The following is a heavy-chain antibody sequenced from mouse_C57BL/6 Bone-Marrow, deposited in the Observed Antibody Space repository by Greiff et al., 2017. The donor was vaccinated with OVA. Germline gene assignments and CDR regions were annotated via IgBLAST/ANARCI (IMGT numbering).Heavy chain of an antibody. J-gene: IGHJ3*01. D-gene: IGHD1-1*01. V-gene: IGHV5-12*01. CDR1: GFTFSDYY. Sequence: EVHLVESGGGLVQPGGSLKLSCAASGFTFSDYYMYWVRQTPEKRLEWVAYISNGGGSNYYPDTVKGRFTISRDNAKNTLYLQMSRLKSEDTAMYYCARPPYYYGSTWFAYWGQGTLVTVSA. CDR2: ISNGGGSN. CDR3: ARPPYYYGSTWFAY.